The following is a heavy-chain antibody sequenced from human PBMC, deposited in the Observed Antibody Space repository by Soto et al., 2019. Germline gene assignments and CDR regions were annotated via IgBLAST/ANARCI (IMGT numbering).Heavy chain of an antibody. CDR3: ERYCSGGSCYEPAFDY. Sequence: EVQLLESGGGLVQPGGSLRLSCAASGFTFSSYAMSCFRQAPGKGLEWVSAISGSGGSTYYADSVKGRFTISRDNSKNTLYLQMNSLRAEDTAVYYCERYCSGGSCYEPAFDYWGQGTLVTVSS. CDR1: GFTFSSYA. J-gene: IGHJ4*02. V-gene: IGHV3-23*01. CDR2: ISGSGGST. D-gene: IGHD2-15*01.